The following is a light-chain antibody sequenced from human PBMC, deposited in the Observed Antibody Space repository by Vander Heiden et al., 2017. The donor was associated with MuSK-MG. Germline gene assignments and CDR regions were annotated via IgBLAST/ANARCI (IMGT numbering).Light chain of an antibody. V-gene: IGLV1-40*01. J-gene: IGLJ2*01. CDR3: QSYDRSSGR. CDR2: ANI. Sequence: QSVLTPPPSVSGAPGQRVTISCTGNNSNIGAGYDVNWYQLLPATAPKLRIYANIMRPSGVPDRFSASKSDTSASLAITGLQAEDEADYYCQSYDRSSGRFGGGTKVTVL. CDR1: NSNIGAGYD.